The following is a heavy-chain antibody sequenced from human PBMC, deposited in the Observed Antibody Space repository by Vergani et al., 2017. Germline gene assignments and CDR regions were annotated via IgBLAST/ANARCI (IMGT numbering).Heavy chain of an antibody. CDR3: AKERPAYNWSHPAYFDY. V-gene: IGHV3-23*01. D-gene: IGHD1-20*01. J-gene: IGHJ4*02. Sequence: EVQLLESGGGLVQPGGSLRLSCAASGFTFSSYAMSWVRQAPGKGLEWVSAISGSGGSTYYADSVKGRFTISRDNSKNTLYLQMNSLRAEDTAVYYCAKERPAYNWSHPAYFDYWGQGTLVTVSS. CDR2: ISGSGGST. CDR1: GFTFSSYA.